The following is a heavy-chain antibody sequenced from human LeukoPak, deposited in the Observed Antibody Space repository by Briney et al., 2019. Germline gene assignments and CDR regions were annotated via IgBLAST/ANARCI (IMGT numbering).Heavy chain of an antibody. CDR1: GFTFSNYA. Sequence: GGSLRLSCAASGFTFSNYAMNWVRQAPGKGLEWVSVISGSGGSTYHADSVKGRFTISRDNSKNTLYLQVNSLRAEDTAVYYCGRDWKLDYWGQGILVTVSS. CDR3: GRDWKLDY. J-gene: IGHJ4*02. D-gene: IGHD1-1*01. CDR2: ISGSGGST. V-gene: IGHV3-23*01.